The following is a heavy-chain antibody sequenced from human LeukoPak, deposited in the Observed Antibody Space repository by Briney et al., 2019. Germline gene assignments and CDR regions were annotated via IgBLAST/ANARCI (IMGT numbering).Heavy chain of an antibody. V-gene: IGHV3-11*04. CDR2: INTGGGSI. Sequence: PGGSLRLSCAASGFTFNNHAMSWIRQAPGKGLEYISYINTGGGSIYYAGSVKGRFTISRDNAKNSLYLQMNNVRAEDTAVYYCTTGSLLLWFGELFDYWGQGTLVTVSS. CDR1: GFTFNNHA. CDR3: TTGSLLLWFGELFDY. J-gene: IGHJ4*02. D-gene: IGHD3-10*01.